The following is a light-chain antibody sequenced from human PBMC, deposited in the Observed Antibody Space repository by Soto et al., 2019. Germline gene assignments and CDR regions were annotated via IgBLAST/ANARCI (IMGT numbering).Light chain of an antibody. CDR1: SSDIEVYNY. J-gene: IGLJ1*01. CDR3: SSYAGSNNFCV. Sequence: QSALTQPPSASGSPGQSVTISCTGTSSDIEVYNYVSWYQQHPGKAPKLMIYEVSKRPSGVPDRFSGSKSGNTASLTVSGLQAEDEADYYSSSYAGSNNFCVFGTGTKLTVL. CDR2: EVS. V-gene: IGLV2-8*01.